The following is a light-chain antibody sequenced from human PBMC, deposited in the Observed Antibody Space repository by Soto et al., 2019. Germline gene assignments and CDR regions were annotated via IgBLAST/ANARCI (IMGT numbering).Light chain of an antibody. Sequence: QSALTQPPSASWSPGQSVTISCIGTSSDVGGYNYVSWYQQHPGKAPKLMIYEVSKRPSGVPDRFSGSKSDNTASLTVSGLQAEDEADYYCSSYAASNNLGVFGGGTKLTV. CDR3: SSYAASNNLGV. CDR2: EVS. V-gene: IGLV2-8*01. J-gene: IGLJ2*01. CDR1: SSDVGGYNY.